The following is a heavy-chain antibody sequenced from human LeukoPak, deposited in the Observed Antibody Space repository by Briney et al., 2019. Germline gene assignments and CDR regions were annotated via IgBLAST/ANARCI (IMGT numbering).Heavy chain of an antibody. CDR2: IYYSGST. CDR1: GGSISSYY. CDR3: ARSGYYYGSGSYLNYYYYMDV. D-gene: IGHD3-10*01. V-gene: IGHV4-59*13. J-gene: IGHJ6*03. Sequence: PSETLSLTCSVSGGSISSYYWSWIRQPPGKGLEWIGYIYYSGSTDYNPSLKSRVTISVDTSKNQFSLKLSSVTAADTAVYYCARSGYYYGSGSYLNYYYYMDVWGKGTTVTVSS.